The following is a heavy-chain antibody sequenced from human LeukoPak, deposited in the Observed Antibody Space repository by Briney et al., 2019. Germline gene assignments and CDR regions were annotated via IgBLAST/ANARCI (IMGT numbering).Heavy chain of an antibody. V-gene: IGHV3-53*01. D-gene: IGHD4-17*01. CDR3: AKSGIGGLRGGYFDY. CDR2: IYSDNT. Sequence: GGSLRLSCTVSGFTVSSNSMSWVRQAPGKGLEWVSFIYSDNTHYSDSVKGRFTISRDNSKNTLYLQMNSLRAEDTAVYYCAKSGIGGLRGGYFDYWGQGTLVTVSS. J-gene: IGHJ4*02. CDR1: GFTVSSNS.